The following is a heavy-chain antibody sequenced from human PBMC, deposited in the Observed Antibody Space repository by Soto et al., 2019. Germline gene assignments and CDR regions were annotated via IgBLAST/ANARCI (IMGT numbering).Heavy chain of an antibody. V-gene: IGHV4-59*01. J-gene: IGHJ6*03. CDR1: GGSISSYY. Sequence: SETLSLTCTVSGGSISSYYWSWIRQPPGKGLEWIGYIYYSGSTNYNPSLKSRVTISVDTSKNQFSLKLSSVTAADTVVYYCARVAYYYYMDVWGKGTTVTVSS. CDR2: IYYSGST. CDR3: ARVAYYYYMDV.